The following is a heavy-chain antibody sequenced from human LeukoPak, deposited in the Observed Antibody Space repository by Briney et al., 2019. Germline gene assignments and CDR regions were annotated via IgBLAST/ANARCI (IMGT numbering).Heavy chain of an antibody. J-gene: IGHJ1*01. CDR2: IYYSGST. Sequence: PSETLSLTCTVSGGSFSSGSYYWSWIRQPPGKGLEWIGYIYYSGSTNYKSSLKSRVTISVDTSKNQFSLKLSSVTAADTAVYYCARSDSSGPARGIQHWGQGTLVTVSS. CDR1: GGSFSSGSYY. CDR3: ARSDSSGPARGIQH. V-gene: IGHV4-61*01. D-gene: IGHD3-22*01.